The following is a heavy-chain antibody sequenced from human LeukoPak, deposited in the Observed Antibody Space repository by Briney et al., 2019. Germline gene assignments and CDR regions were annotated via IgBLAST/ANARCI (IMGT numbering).Heavy chain of an antibody. CDR2: ISHTSSYI. J-gene: IGHJ1*01. CDR3: ARAYKDRSLAGKKEFFQH. D-gene: IGHD6-19*01. CDR1: GFTFSSHT. V-gene: IGHV3-21*01. Sequence: GGSLRLSCAASGFTFSSHTMNWIRQAPGKGLEWVSSISHTSSYIYFADSVKGRFAISRDNAKNSLYLQVSSLRAEDTAVYFCARAYKDRSLAGKKEFFQHWGQGTLVTVSS.